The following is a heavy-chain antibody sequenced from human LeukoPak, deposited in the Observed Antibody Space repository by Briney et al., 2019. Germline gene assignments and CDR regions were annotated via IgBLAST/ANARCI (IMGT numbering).Heavy chain of an antibody. D-gene: IGHD6-13*01. CDR1: GFTFSSYA. V-gene: IGHV3-23*01. CDR2: ISGSGGRT. J-gene: IGHJ4*02. Sequence: GGSLRLSCAASGFTFSSYAMSWVRQAPGKGLEWVSSISGSGGRTYYADSVKGRFTISRDNPNNTLYLQMNSLRAEDTAVYYCANSQYSSSWPGFDYWGQGTLVTVSS. CDR3: ANSQYSSSWPGFDY.